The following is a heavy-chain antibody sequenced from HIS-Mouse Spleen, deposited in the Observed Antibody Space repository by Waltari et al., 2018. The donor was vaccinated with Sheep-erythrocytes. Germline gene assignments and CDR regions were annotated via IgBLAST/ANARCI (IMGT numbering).Heavy chain of an antibody. CDR1: GGSFSGYY. CDR2: INHSGRT. D-gene: IGHD7-27*01. J-gene: IGHJ2*01. CDR3: ARGPRTGDHNYWYFDL. Sequence: QVQLQQWGAGLLKPSETLSLTCAVYGGSFSGYYWSWIRQPPGKGLEWIGEINHSGRTNYNPSLKSRVTISVDTSKNQFSLKLSSVTAADTAVYYCARGPRTGDHNYWYFDLWGRGTLVTVSS. V-gene: IGHV4-34*01.